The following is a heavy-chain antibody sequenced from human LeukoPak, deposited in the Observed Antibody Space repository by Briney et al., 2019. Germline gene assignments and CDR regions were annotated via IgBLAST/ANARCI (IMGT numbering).Heavy chain of an antibody. Sequence: NLAQTETLLCAISGDREPSGNDDWNRIRQSPSRGLEWLGRTYYWSKWYNDYAVSVKSRITSNPDTSKNQLSLQLNSVTPEDTALYYCSRDNSDGYYYFDFWRQPSLVTVSS. CDR2: TYYWSKWYN. J-gene: IGHJ4*02. V-gene: IGHV6-1*01. CDR1: GDREPSGNDD. D-gene: IGHD5-18*01. CDR3: SRDNSDGYYYFDF.